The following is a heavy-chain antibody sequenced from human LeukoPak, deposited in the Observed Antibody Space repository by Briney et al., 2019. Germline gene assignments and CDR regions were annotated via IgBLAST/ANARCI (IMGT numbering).Heavy chain of an antibody. CDR1: GYGFTSYF. V-gene: IGHV1-2*02. J-gene: IGHJ4*02. CDR3: ARGPIVGATMGVYVY. CDR2: INPNSGGT. D-gene: IGHD1-26*01. Sequence: GESLKISCKGSGYGFTSYFMHWVRQAPGQGLEWMGWINPNSGGTNYAQKFQGRVTMTRDTSISTAYMELSRLRSDDTAVYYCARGPIVGATMGVYVYWGQGTLVTVSS.